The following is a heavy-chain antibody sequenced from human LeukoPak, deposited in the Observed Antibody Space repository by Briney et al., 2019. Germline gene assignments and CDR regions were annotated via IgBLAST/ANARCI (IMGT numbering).Heavy chain of an antibody. CDR3: ARGYGSGWFLSFDY. D-gene: IGHD6-19*01. CDR1: GFTFSNYE. Sequence: QPGGSLRLSCAASGFTFSNYEMNWVRQAPGKGLEWVSYISSSGSTIYYADSVKGRFTISRDNAKNSPYMQMNSLRAEDTGVYYCARGYGSGWFLSFDYWGQGSLVTVSA. V-gene: IGHV3-48*03. CDR2: ISSSGSTI. J-gene: IGHJ4*02.